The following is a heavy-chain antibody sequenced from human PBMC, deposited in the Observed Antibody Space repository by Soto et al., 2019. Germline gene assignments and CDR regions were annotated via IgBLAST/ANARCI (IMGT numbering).Heavy chain of an antibody. CDR3: AHVESVAYQFDS. CDR1: GDSTFSGTYY. Sequence: QLQVQESGPGLVKPSETLSLTCTVSGDSTFSGTYYWAWIRQSPGKGLAWIGTISYSGSTFYNPSLKRRVTISVDASKNQFSLQLGSVTAADTAVYYWAHVESVAYQFDSWGQGTLVTVSA. J-gene: IGHJ4*02. V-gene: IGHV4-39*01. CDR2: ISYSGST.